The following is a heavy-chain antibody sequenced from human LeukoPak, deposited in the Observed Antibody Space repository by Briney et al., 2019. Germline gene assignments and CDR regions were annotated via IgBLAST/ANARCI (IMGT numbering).Heavy chain of an antibody. Sequence: KPSETLSLTCTVSGGSISSSSYYWGWIRQPPGKGLEWIGSIYYSGSTYYNPSLESRVTISVDTSKNQFSLKLSSVTAADTAVYYCARQGRVGYDFWSGYYFDYWGQGTLVTVSS. CDR2: IYYSGST. D-gene: IGHD3-3*01. CDR3: ARQGRVGYDFWSGYYFDY. V-gene: IGHV4-39*01. J-gene: IGHJ4*02. CDR1: GGSISSSSYY.